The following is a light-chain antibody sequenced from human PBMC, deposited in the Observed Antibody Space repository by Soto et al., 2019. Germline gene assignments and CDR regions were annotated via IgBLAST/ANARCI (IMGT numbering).Light chain of an antibody. CDR1: QSVSNN. Sequence: EIVMTQSPATLSVSPGERATLSCRASQSVSNNLAWYLQKPGQAPRLLIYGASTRATGMPARFSGGGSGTEFTLTISSLQSEDFAVHFCQQYNNWPYTFGQGTKLEI. J-gene: IGKJ2*01. CDR3: QQYNNWPYT. V-gene: IGKV3-15*01. CDR2: GAS.